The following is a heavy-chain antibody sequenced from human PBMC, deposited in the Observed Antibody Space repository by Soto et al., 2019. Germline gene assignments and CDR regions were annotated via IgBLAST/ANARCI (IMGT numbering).Heavy chain of an antibody. CDR2: INPSGGST. Sequence: ASVKVSCKASGYTFTSYGISWVRQAPGQGLEWMGIINPSGGSTSYAQKFQGRVTMTRDTSTSTVYMELSSLRSEDTAVYYCARENIVVVTAPGGFDYWGQGTLVTVSS. J-gene: IGHJ4*02. D-gene: IGHD2-21*02. CDR1: GYTFTSYG. V-gene: IGHV1-46*01. CDR3: ARENIVVVTAPGGFDY.